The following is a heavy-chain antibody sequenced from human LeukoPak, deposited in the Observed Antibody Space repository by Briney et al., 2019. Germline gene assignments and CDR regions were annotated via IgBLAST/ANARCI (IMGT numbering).Heavy chain of an antibody. CDR1: GGSVSSGSYY. V-gene: IGHV4-61*01. CDR3: VTYYFDSSGPKKNY. D-gene: IGHD3-22*01. CDR2: IYYSGST. J-gene: IGHJ4*02. Sequence: PSETLSLTCTVSGGSVSSGSYYWSWIWQPPGKGLVWIGYIYYSGSTNYNPSLKSRVTISVDTSKKQFSLKLSSVTAADTAVYYCVTYYFDSSGPKKNYWGQGTLVTVSS.